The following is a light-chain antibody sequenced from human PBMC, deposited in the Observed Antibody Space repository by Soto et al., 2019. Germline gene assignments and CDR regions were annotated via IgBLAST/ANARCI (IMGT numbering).Light chain of an antibody. J-gene: IGKJ2*01. Sequence: DIQMTQSPSSLSASIGDRVTITCRASQSISSHLNWYQQKPGKTPELLIYEASSLQSGVPSRFSGSGSGTDFSLTISTLQSVDFVTYYCQHSYSAPYTFGQGTKLEIK. CDR2: EAS. CDR1: QSISSH. V-gene: IGKV1-39*01. CDR3: QHSYSAPYT.